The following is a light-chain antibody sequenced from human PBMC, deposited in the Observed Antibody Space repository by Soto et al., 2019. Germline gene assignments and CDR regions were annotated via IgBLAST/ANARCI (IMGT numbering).Light chain of an antibody. J-gene: IGLJ3*02. V-gene: IGLV2-11*01. CDR2: DVN. CDR3: QSYDNSLSGSRV. CDR1: SSDVGGYHY. Sequence: QSALTQPRSVSGSPGQSVTLSCTGTSSDVGGYHYVSWYQHHPGKAPKIIIYDVNKRPSGVPDRFSGSKSGNTASLAITGLQAADEANYYCQSYDNSLSGSRVFGGGTKLTVL.